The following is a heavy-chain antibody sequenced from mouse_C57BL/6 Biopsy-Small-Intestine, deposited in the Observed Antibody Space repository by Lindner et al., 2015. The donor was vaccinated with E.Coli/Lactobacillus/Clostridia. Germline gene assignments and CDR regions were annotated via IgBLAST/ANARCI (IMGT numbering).Heavy chain of an antibody. V-gene: IGHV3-1*01. Sequence: VQLQESGPGLVKPSQSLSLTCSVTGYSITSGYYWNWIRHFPGNKLEWMGYISYSGSTNYNPSLKSRISITHDTSKNHFFLKLNSVTTEDTATYYCAREGYYGSSYVGYFDVWGTGTTVTVSS. CDR2: ISYSGST. CDR1: GYSITSGYY. J-gene: IGHJ1*03. D-gene: IGHD1-1*01. CDR3: AREGYYGSSYVGYFDV.